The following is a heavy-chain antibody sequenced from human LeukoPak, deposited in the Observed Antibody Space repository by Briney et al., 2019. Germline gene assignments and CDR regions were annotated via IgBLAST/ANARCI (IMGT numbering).Heavy chain of an antibody. D-gene: IGHD2-15*01. CDR2: INPNSGGT. CDR1: GYTFTGYY. Sequence: ASVKVSCXASGYTFTGYYMHWVRQAPGQGLEWMGWINPNSGGTNYAQKFQGRVTMTRDTSISTAYMELSRLRSDDTAVYYCARETGCSGGSCYDYFDYWGQGTLVTVSS. V-gene: IGHV1-2*02. J-gene: IGHJ4*02. CDR3: ARETGCSGGSCYDYFDY.